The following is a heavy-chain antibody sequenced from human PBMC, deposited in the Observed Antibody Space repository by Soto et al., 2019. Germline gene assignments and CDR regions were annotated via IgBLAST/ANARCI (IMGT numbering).Heavy chain of an antibody. CDR3: ARDPVSMIVVVISAFDI. CDR1: GFTFSSYA. CDR2: ISYDGSNK. D-gene: IGHD3-22*01. J-gene: IGHJ3*02. Sequence: GGSLRLSCAASGFTFSSYAMHWVRQAPGKGLEWVAVISYDGSNKYYADSVKGRFTISRDNSKNTLYLQMNSLRAEDTAVYYCARDPVSMIVVVISAFDIWGQGTRVPVSS. V-gene: IGHV3-30-3*01.